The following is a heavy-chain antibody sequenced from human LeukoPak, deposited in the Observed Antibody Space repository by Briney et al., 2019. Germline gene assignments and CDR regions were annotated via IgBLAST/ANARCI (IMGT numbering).Heavy chain of an antibody. CDR2: IYYSGST. CDR1: GGSISSYY. D-gene: IGHD3-22*01. J-gene: IGHJ4*02. Sequence: SETLSLTCTVSGGSISSYYWSWIRQPPGKGLEWIGYIYYSGSTYYNPSLKSRVTISVDTSKNQFSLKLSSVTAADTAVYYCERSFVDSSGYYDDYWGQGTLVTVSS. V-gene: IGHV4-59*01. CDR3: ERSFVDSSGYYDDY.